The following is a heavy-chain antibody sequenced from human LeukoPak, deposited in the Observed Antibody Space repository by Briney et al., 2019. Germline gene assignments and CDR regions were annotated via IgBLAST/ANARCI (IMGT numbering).Heavy chain of an antibody. CDR3: ARAPGYYGDPFDY. J-gene: IGHJ4*02. Sequence: AGSLRLSCAASGFTFSSYSFNWVRQAPGKGLEWVSCISSSTSYIYYADSVRGRFTISRDNAKNSLYLQMNSLRVEDTAVYYCARAPGYYGDPFDYWGQGTLVTVSS. CDR2: ISSSTSYI. D-gene: IGHD4-17*01. CDR1: GFTFSSYS. V-gene: IGHV3-21*01.